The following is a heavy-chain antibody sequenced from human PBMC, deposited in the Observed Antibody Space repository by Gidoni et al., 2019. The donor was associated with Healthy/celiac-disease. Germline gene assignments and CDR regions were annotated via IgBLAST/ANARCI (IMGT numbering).Heavy chain of an antibody. CDR3: ARDPLYYYDSSGYNDAFDI. CDR1: GVSVSIGSYY. CDR2: IYYSGST. D-gene: IGHD3-22*01. Sequence: QVHLQASGPGLVTPSETVSLTCTVSGVSVSIGSYYWSWIRQPPGKGLEWIGYIYYSGSTNYNPSLKSRVTISVDTSKNQFSLKLSSVTAADTAVYYCARDPLYYYDSSGYNDAFDIWGQGTMVTVSS. V-gene: IGHV4-61*01. J-gene: IGHJ3*02.